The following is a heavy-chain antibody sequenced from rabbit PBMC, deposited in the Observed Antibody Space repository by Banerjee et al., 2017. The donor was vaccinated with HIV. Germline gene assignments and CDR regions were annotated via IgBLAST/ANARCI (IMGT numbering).Heavy chain of an antibody. D-gene: IGHD4-1*01. J-gene: IGHJ4*01. V-gene: IGHV1S45*01. CDR1: GFDFSGYG. CDR3: AKWGSGWEFGL. Sequence: QEQLVESGGGLVQPGGSLKLSCKASGFDFSGYGVSWVRQAPGKGLEWIACIGISSDNTYYANWAKGRFTISKTSSTTVTLQMTSLTAADTATYFCAKWGSGWEFGLWGPGTLVTVS. CDR2: IGISSDNT.